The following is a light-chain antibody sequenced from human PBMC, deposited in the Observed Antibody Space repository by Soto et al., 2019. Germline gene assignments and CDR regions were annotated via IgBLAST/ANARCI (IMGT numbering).Light chain of an antibody. V-gene: IGLV2-11*01. Sequence: QSALTQPRSVSGSPGQSVTISCTGSSSDVGSYDFVSWYQHHPGKAPKFMIYEVSKRPSGVPDRFSGSKSGNTASLTISGLQAEDEGDYYCCSYADTYYVFGSGTKLTVL. J-gene: IGLJ1*01. CDR3: CSYADTYYV. CDR2: EVS. CDR1: SSDVGSYDF.